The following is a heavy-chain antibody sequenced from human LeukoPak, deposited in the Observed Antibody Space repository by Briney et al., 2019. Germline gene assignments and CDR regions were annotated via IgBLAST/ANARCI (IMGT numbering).Heavy chain of an antibody. J-gene: IGHJ3*02. CDR2: IYYSGST. D-gene: IGHD2-2*01. Sequence: SETLSLTCTVPGGSISSGDYYWSWIRQPPGKGLEWIGYIYYSGSTYYNPSLKSRVTISVDTSKNQFSLKLSSVTAADTAVYYCARDSRSREAFDIWGQGTMVTVSS. V-gene: IGHV4-30-4*08. CDR1: GGSISSGDYY. CDR3: ARDSRSREAFDI.